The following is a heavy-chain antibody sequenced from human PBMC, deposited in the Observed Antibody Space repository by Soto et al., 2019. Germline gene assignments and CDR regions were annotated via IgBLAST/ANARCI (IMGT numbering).Heavy chain of an antibody. CDR3: ARKSGSPNFDS. V-gene: IGHV3-23*01. J-gene: IGHJ4*02. D-gene: IGHD3-10*01. Sequence: GGSLRLSCTASGFIFSNYAMSWVRQAPGKGLEWVSAITTSGGGSYYADSVKGRFTISRDNSKNTLYLQMNSLRAEDTALYYCARKSGSPNFDSWGQGTLVTVSS. CDR1: GFIFSNYA. CDR2: ITTSGGGS.